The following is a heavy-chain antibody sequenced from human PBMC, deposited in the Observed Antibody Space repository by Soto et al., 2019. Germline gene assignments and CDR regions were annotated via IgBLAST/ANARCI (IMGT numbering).Heavy chain of an antibody. V-gene: IGHV3-30-3*01. J-gene: IGHJ5*02. CDR3: AREGDIVVGGGSWFDP. CDR1: GFTFSSYA. CDR2: ISYDGSNK. Sequence: QVQLVESGGGVVQPGRSLRLSCAASGFTFSSYAMHWVRQAPGKGLEWVAFISYDGSNKYYADSVKGRFTISTDNSKNTLYLEMNSRRAEDTAVYYCAREGDIVVGGGSWFDPWGQGTLVTVSS. D-gene: IGHD2-15*01.